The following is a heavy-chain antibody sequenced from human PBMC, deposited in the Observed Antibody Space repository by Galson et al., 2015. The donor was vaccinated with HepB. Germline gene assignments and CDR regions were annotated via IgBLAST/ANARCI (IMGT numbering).Heavy chain of an antibody. V-gene: IGHV1-69*06. Sequence: SVKVSCKASGGTFSSYAISWVRQAPGQGLEWMGGIIPIFGTANYAQKFQGRVTITADKSTSTAYMELSSLRSEDTAVYYCASGYDILTGYPTYPTVYYYYGMDVWGQGTTVTVSS. CDR1: GGTFSSYA. D-gene: IGHD3-9*01. CDR2: IIPIFGTA. CDR3: ASGYDILTGYPTYPTVYYYYGMDV. J-gene: IGHJ6*02.